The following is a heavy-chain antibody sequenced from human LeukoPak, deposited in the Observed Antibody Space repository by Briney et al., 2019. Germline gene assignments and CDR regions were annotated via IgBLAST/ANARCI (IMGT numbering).Heavy chain of an antibody. J-gene: IGHJ4*02. CDR1: GYTFTSYG. V-gene: IGHV1-18*01. Sequence: GASVNVSCKASGYTFTSYGISWVRQAPGQGLEWMGWISAYNGNTNYAQKLQGRVTMTTDTSTSTAYMELRSLGSDDTAVYYCARVAVTTQDFDYWGQGTLVTVSS. D-gene: IGHD4-17*01. CDR2: ISAYNGNT. CDR3: ARVAVTTQDFDY.